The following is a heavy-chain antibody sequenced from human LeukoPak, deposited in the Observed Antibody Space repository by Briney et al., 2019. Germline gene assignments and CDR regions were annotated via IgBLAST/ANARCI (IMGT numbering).Heavy chain of an antibody. CDR3: AKDLHYYDSSGYFSQDY. Sequence: PGRSLRLSCAASGFTFSSYGMHWVRQAPGKGLEWVAVISYDGSNKYYADSVKGRFTISRDNSKNTLYLQMNSLRAEDTAVYYCAKDLHYYDSSGYFSQDYWGQGTLVTVSS. V-gene: IGHV3-30*18. CDR2: ISYDGSNK. D-gene: IGHD3-22*01. CDR1: GFTFSSYG. J-gene: IGHJ4*02.